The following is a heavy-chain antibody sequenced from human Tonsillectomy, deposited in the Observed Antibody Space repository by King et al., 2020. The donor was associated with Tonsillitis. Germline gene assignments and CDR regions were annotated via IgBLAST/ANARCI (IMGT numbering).Heavy chain of an antibody. CDR2: IYSGGST. D-gene: IGHD1-26*01. Sequence: VQLVESGGGLVQPGGSLRVSCAASGFTVSGNYMSWLRQAPGKGLEWVSVIYSGGSTYYADSVKGRFTISRDNSKNTLYLQMNSLRAEDTALYYCARHRGVGTTEDAFDIWGLGTMVTVSS. V-gene: IGHV3-66*04. CDR1: GFTVSGNY. CDR3: ARHRGVGTTEDAFDI. J-gene: IGHJ3*02.